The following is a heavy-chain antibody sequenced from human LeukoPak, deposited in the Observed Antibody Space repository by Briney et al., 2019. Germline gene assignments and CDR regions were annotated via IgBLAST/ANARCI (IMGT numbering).Heavy chain of an antibody. CDR2: IYGGGNI. CDR1: GFTVSSNY. J-gene: IGHJ6*02. D-gene: IGHD2-2*01. Sequence: GGSLRLSCAASGFTVSSNYMNWVRQAPGKGLEWVSVIYGGGNIYYADTVKGRFTISRDNSKNTLYLQMNSLRAEDTAVYYCAKANYQMLAPNHPYGMDVWGQGTTVTVSS. CDR3: AKANYQMLAPNHPYGMDV. V-gene: IGHV3-53*01.